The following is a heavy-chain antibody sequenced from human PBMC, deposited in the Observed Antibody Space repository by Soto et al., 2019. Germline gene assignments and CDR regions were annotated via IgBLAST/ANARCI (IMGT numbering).Heavy chain of an antibody. CDR2: ISGSGGST. J-gene: IGHJ4*02. CDR3: AKDKYDILTGTDY. V-gene: IGHV3-23*01. D-gene: IGHD3-9*01. CDR1: GFTFSSYA. Sequence: EVQLLESGGGLVQPGGSLRLSCAASGFTFSSYAMSWVRQAPGKGLEWVSAISGSGGSTYYADSVKGRFTISRDNSKNTLYLQMNSLRAEDTAIYYCAKDKYDILTGTDYWGQGTLFTVSS.